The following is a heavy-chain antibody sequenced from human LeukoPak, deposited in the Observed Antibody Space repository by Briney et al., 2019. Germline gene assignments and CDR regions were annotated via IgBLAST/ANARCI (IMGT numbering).Heavy chain of an antibody. CDR1: GYSISSGYY. Sequence: SETLSLTCTVSGYSISSGYYWGWIRQPPGKGLGWIGSIYHSGSTYYNPSLKSRVTISVDTSKNQFSLKLSSVTAADTAVYYCARVLGSSSPDAFDIWGQGTMVTVSS. V-gene: IGHV4-38-2*02. D-gene: IGHD6-6*01. CDR2: IYHSGST. J-gene: IGHJ3*02. CDR3: ARVLGSSSPDAFDI.